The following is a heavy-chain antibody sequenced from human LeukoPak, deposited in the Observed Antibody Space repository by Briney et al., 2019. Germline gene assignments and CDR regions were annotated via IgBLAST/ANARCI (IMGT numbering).Heavy chain of an antibody. J-gene: IGHJ5*02. CDR1: GYTFTSYG. V-gene: IGHV1-18*01. CDR2: ISAYNDNT. D-gene: IGHD6-19*01. Sequence: ASVKVSCKASGYTFTSYGISWVRQAPGQGLEWMGWISAYNDNTSYAQKLQGRVTMTTDTSTSTAYMELRSLRSDDTAVYYCARSGGRAVADSNWFDPWGQGTLVTVSS. CDR3: ARSGGRAVADSNWFDP.